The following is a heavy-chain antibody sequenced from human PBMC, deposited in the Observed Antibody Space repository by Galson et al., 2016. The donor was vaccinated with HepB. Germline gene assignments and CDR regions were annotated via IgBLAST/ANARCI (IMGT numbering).Heavy chain of an antibody. Sequence: SETLSLTCTVSDGSLTGFYWTWIRQSPEKGLEWIGEISPGGNTNYNPSLASRLTISMDTSKKQFTLRLSSVTAADTAVFYCARAARLSTYSFDASGYTRRVWFDSWGQGTLVTVSS. D-gene: IGHD3-22*01. CDR1: DGSLTGFY. CDR2: ISPGGNT. J-gene: IGHJ5*01. CDR3: ARAARLSTYSFDASGYTRRVWFDS. V-gene: IGHV4-34*01.